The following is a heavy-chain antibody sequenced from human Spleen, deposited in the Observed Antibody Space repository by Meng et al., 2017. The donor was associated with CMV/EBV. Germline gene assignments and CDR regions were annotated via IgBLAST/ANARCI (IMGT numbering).Heavy chain of an antibody. CDR3: ARGLTFP. Sequence: SLRLSCAGSGFLFGDFYINWFRQAPGKWLEWVSYISKTGTTPYYAESVKGRFSISRDNARNAVYLQMNSLRVDDTAIYFCARGLTFPWGQGTLVTVSS. V-gene: IGHV3-11*01. J-gene: IGHJ5*02. CDR1: GFLFGDFY. CDR2: ISKTGTTP.